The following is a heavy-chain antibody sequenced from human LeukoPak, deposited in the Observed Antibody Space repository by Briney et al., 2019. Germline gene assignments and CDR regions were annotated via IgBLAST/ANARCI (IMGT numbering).Heavy chain of an antibody. CDR2: IYTSGST. Sequence: SETLSLTCTVSGGSISSSSYYWSWIRQPAGKGLEWIGRIYTSGSTNYNPSLKSRVTMSVDTSKNQFSLKLSSVTAADTAVYYCARGAVTTWGVFDYWGQGTLVTVSS. J-gene: IGHJ4*02. CDR1: GGSISSSSYY. V-gene: IGHV4-61*02. D-gene: IGHD4-11*01. CDR3: ARGAVTTWGVFDY.